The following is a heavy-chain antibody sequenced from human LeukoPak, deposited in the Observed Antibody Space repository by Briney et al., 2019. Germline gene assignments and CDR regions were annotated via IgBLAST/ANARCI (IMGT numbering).Heavy chain of an antibody. D-gene: IGHD2-21*01. V-gene: IGHV3-7*03. CDR2: IKKDGSET. J-gene: IGHJ4*02. CDR1: GFTFSTSW. Sequence: PGGSLRLSCAASGFTFSTSWMSWVRQVPGKGLEWVANIKKDGSETYYVDSVKGRFTISGDNAKNSLYLQMNSLRAEDTAVYYCAKDFRIGYSAHFDYWGQGALVTVSS. CDR3: AKDFRIGYSAHFDY.